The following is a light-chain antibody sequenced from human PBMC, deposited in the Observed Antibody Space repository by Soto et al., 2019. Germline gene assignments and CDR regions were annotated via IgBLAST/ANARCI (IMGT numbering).Light chain of an antibody. CDR1: QGIRDD. J-gene: IGKJ1*01. Sequence: AIQMTQSPSSLSASVGDRVTITCRASQGIRDDLGWYQQKPGKAPKLLIYAASSLQSGVPSRFSGSGSGTDFTLTISSLQPEDFATCYCQQDYSYPLTFGQGTKVEIK. V-gene: IGKV1-6*01. CDR3: QQDYSYPLT. CDR2: AAS.